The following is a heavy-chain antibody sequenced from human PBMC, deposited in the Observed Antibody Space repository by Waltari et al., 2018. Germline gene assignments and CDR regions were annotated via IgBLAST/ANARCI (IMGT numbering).Heavy chain of an antibody. V-gene: IGHV5-51*01. Sequence: EVQLVQSGAEVKKPGESLKISCKGSGYSFTSYWIGWVRQMPGKGLEWMGFLYPGDSDTRYSPSFQGQVTISADKSISTAYLQWSSLKASDTAMYYCARHMGYCTGGVCSGPFDYWGQGTLVTVSS. CDR2: LYPGDSDT. J-gene: IGHJ4*02. CDR3: ARHMGYCTGGVCSGPFDY. D-gene: IGHD2-8*02. CDR1: GYSFTSYW.